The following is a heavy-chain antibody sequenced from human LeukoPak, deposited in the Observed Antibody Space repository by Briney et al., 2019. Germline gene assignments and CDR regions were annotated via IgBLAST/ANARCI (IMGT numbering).Heavy chain of an antibody. Sequence: PGRSLRLSCAASGFTFSSYAMHWVRQAPGKGLEWVAVISYDGSNKYYADSVKGRFTISRDNSKNTLYLQMNSLRAEDTAVYYCARGSPKAYGDYYYYYGMDVWGQGTTVTVSS. V-gene: IGHV3-30-3*01. J-gene: IGHJ6*02. D-gene: IGHD4-17*01. CDR3: ARGSPKAYGDYYYYYGMDV. CDR1: GFTFSSYA. CDR2: ISYDGSNK.